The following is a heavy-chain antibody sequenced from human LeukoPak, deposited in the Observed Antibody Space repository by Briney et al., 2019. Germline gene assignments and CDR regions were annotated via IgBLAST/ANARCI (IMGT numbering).Heavy chain of an antibody. Sequence: PSETLSLTCTVSGGSNSSYYWSWIRQPPGKGLEWIGYIYYSGSTNYNPSLKSRVTISVDTSKNQFSLKLSSVTAADTAVYYCARGHYGSGGDYWGQGTLVTVSS. CDR1: GGSNSSYY. J-gene: IGHJ4*02. CDR3: ARGHYGSGGDY. D-gene: IGHD3-10*01. V-gene: IGHV4-59*01. CDR2: IYYSGST.